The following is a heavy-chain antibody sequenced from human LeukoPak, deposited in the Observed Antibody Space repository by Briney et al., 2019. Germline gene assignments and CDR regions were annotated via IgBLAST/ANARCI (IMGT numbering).Heavy chain of an antibody. CDR1: GYSISSGYF. CDR3: AVAAAGNWFDP. CDR2: INHSGST. D-gene: IGHD6-13*01. V-gene: IGHV4-34*01. Sequence: SETLSLTCTVSGYSISSGYFWSWIRQPPGKGLEWIGEINHSGSTNYNPSLKSRVTISVDTSKNQFSLKLSSVTAADTAVYYCAVAAAGNWFDPWGQGTLVTVSS. J-gene: IGHJ5*02.